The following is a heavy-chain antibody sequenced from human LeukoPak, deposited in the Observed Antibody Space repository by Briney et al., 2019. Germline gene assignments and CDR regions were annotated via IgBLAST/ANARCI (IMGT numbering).Heavy chain of an antibody. D-gene: IGHD3-22*01. CDR2: ITWDGTRT. Sequence: GGSLRLSCAASGFTFDDYSMHWVRQAPGKGLEWVSLITWDGTRTYYADSVKGRFSISRDNSKNSLYLQMNSPRTEDTALYYCTKETTMIVGGQYFDYWGQGTLVTVSS. V-gene: IGHV3-43*01. CDR1: GFTFDDYS. CDR3: TKETTMIVGGQYFDY. J-gene: IGHJ4*02.